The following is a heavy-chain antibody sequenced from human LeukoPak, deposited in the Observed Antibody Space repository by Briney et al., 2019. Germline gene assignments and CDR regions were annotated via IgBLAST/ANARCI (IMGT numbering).Heavy chain of an antibody. J-gene: IGHJ4*02. Sequence: PSQTLSLTCTVSGVSISSGGYYWRWIRQHPGKGLEWIGYIYYSGSAYYNPSLKSRVTISVDTSENQSSLKLSSVTAADTAVYYCARDLGYCTNGVCHTRFDYWGQGTLVAVSS. CDR1: GVSISSGGYY. D-gene: IGHD2-8*01. V-gene: IGHV4-31*03. CDR3: ARDLGYCTNGVCHTRFDY. CDR2: IYYSGSA.